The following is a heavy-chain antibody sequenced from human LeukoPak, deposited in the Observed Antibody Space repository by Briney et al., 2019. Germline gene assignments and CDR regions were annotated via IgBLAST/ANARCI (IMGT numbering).Heavy chain of an antibody. CDR2: INHSGST. Sequence: SETLSLTCAVYGGSFSGYYWSWIRQPPGKGLEWIGEINHSGSTNYNPSLKSRVTISVDTSKNQFSLKLSPVTAADTAVYYCARLWNYDYIWGSYRFFDYWGQGTLVTVSS. CDR1: GGSFSGYY. D-gene: IGHD3-16*02. J-gene: IGHJ4*02. V-gene: IGHV4-34*01. CDR3: ARLWNYDYIWGSYRFFDY.